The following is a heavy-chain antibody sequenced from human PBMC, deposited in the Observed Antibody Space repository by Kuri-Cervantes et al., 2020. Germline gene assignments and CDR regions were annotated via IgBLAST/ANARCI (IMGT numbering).Heavy chain of an antibody. CDR1: GSTFSSYG. D-gene: IGHD6-13*01. CDR3: ARDRRSPSIAAAGTMGYYYYGMDV. J-gene: IGHJ6*02. Sequence: GESLKISCVASGSTFSSYGMAWVRQAPEKGLEWVSGIYYSGTNTYYAESVKGRFTISRDNSKNSLYLQMNSLRAEDTALYYCARDRRSPSIAAAGTMGYYYYGMDVWGQGTTVTVSS. V-gene: IGHV3-23*01. CDR2: IYYSGTNT.